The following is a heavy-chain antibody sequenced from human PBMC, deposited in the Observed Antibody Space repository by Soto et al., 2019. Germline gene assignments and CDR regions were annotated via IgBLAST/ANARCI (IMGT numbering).Heavy chain of an antibody. CDR2: ISSSSSTI. J-gene: IGHJ4*02. D-gene: IGHD3-22*01. CDR3: ARGYYYDSSGYPRTFDY. Sequence: GGSLRLSCAASGFTFSSYSMNWVRQAPGKGLEWVAYISSSSSTIYYADSVKGRFTISRDNAKNSLYLQMNSMRDEDTAVYYCARGYYYDSSGYPRTFDYWGQGTLVTVSS. CDR1: GFTFSSYS. V-gene: IGHV3-48*02.